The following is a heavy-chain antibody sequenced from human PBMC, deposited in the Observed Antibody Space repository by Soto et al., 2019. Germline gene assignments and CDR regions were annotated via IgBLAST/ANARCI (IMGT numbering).Heavy chain of an antibody. D-gene: IGHD3-16*01. CDR3: ARDPHEGVYDY. CDR2: MRPDSGGA. Sequence: GASVKVSCKASGYTFTGYYLHWIRQAPGQGLQWMGWMRPDSGGANYAQKFQGRVSMTRDTSTSTFYMELSRLASDDTAVYYCARDPHEGVYDYWGQGTQVTVPQ. J-gene: IGHJ4*02. CDR1: GYTFTGYY. V-gene: IGHV1-2*02.